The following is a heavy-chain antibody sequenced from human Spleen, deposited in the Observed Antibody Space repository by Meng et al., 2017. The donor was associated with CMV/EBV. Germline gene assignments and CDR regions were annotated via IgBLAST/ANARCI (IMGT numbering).Heavy chain of an antibody. J-gene: IGHJ6*02. CDR3: ARVAARTYYYGMDV. Sequence: SETLSLTCTVSSGSINTYYWSWIRQPPGKGLEWIGYIYYSGSTNYNPSLKSRVTISVDTSKNQFSLKLSSVTAADTAVYYCARVAARTYYYGMDVWGQGTTVTVSS. CDR1: SGSINTYY. D-gene: IGHD6-6*01. CDR2: IYYSGST. V-gene: IGHV4-59*01.